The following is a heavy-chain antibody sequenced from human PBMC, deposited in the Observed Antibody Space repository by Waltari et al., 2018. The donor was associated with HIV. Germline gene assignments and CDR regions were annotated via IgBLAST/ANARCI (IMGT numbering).Heavy chain of an antibody. CDR1: GFSFSSYS. J-gene: IGHJ5*02. CDR2: IDSGNSYL. V-gene: IGHV3-21*01. D-gene: IGHD2-15*01. CDR3: ARFDGGGSGVYH. Sequence: EVQLVESGGGLVKPGGSLRLSCAASGFSFSSYSMSWVRQAPGKGLKGVSCIDSGNSYLNYAYSVRGRFTISRDNAKNSLFLQLNSLRVEDTACYYCARFDGGGSGVYHWGQGTLVTVSS.